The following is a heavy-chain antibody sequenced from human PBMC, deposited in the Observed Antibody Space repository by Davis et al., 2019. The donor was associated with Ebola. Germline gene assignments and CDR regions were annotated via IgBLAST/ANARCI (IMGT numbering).Heavy chain of an antibody. V-gene: IGHV3-73*01. Sequence: GESLKISCAASGFTFRGSAMHWVRQASGKGLEWVGRIRSIAKSYATAYAASVKGRLTISRDDSKNTAYLQMNSLNTEDTAVYYCTRGEYSGYDKRNYYYYGMDVWGQGTTVTVSS. CDR3: TRGEYSGYDKRNYYYYGMDV. D-gene: IGHD5-12*01. CDR2: IRSIAKSYAT. CDR1: GFTFRGSA. J-gene: IGHJ6*02.